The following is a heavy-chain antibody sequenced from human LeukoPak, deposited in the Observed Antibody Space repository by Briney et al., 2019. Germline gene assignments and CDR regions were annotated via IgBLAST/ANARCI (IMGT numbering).Heavy chain of an antibody. CDR1: GITFSSYG. CDR3: ARDFLGGGGSCYLDY. Sequence: GGSLRLSCAASGITFSSYGMHWVRQAPGKGLEWVAVISYDGSNKYYADSVKGRFTISRDNSKNTLYLQMNSLRAEDTAVYYCARDFLGGGGSCYLDYWGQGTLVTVSS. J-gene: IGHJ4*02. CDR2: ISYDGSNK. D-gene: IGHD2-15*01. V-gene: IGHV3-30*03.